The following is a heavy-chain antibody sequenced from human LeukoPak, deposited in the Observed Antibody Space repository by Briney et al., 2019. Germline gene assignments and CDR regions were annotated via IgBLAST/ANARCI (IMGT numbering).Heavy chain of an antibody. V-gene: IGHV1-18*01. CDR2: ISTYNANT. D-gene: IGHD2-8*01. J-gene: IGHJ4*02. Sequence: ASVKVSCKASGYSFTSYGIIWVRQAPGQGLEWMGWISTYNANTNYALKLQGRVTLTTDTSTSTAYMELKSLRSDDTAAYYCAREECSIGVCYPSGYWGQGTLVTVSS. CDR1: GYSFTSYG. CDR3: AREECSIGVCYPSGY.